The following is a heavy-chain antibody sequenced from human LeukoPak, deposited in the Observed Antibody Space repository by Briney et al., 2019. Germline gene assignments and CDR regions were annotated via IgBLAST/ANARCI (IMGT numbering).Heavy chain of an antibody. CDR2: MNPNSGNT. CDR1: GYTFTSYD. J-gene: IGHJ5*02. V-gene: IGHV1-8*01. D-gene: IGHD1-7*01. Sequence: ASVKVSCKASGYTFTSYDTNWVRPATGQGLEWMGWMNPNSGNTGYAHKFQGRVTITRNTSISPAYLELRSLRSEETAVYYCASARIIQAILTGTLRPYNWFAPWGQGTLVTVSS. CDR3: ASARIIQAILTGTLRPYNWFAP.